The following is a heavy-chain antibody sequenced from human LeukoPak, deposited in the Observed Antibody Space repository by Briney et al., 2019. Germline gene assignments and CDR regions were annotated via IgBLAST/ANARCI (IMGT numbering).Heavy chain of an antibody. D-gene: IGHD2-21*02. Sequence: ASVKVSCKASGYTFTIYGISWVREAPGQGLEWMGWISAYNGNTNYAQKLQGRVTMTTDTSTSTAYMELRSLRSDDTAVYFCAREKLPLFGLLFVPYYFDYWGQGTLVTVSS. V-gene: IGHV1-18*01. CDR3: AREKLPLFGLLFVPYYFDY. CDR1: GYTFTIYG. J-gene: IGHJ4*02. CDR2: ISAYNGNT.